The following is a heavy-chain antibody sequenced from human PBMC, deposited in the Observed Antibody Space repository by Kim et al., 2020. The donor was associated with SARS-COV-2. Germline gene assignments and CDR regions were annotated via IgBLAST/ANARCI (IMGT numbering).Heavy chain of an antibody. CDR3: ATSVLLYFDWLGDY. J-gene: IGHJ4*02. Sequence: ASVKVSCKVSGYTLTELSMHWVRQAPGKGLEWMGGFDPEDGETIYAQKFQGRVTMTEDTSTDTAYMELSSLRSEDTAVYYCATSVLLYFDWLGDYWGQGTLVTVSS. V-gene: IGHV1-24*01. CDR1: GYTLTELS. D-gene: IGHD3-9*01. CDR2: FDPEDGET.